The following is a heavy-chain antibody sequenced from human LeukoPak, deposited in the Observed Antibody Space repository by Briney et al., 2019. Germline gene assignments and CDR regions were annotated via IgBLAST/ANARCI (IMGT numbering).Heavy chain of an antibody. Sequence: GGSLRLSCAASGFTFSSYAMSWVRQAPGKGLEWVSAISGSGGSTYYADSVKGRFTISRDNSKNTLYLQMNSRRAEDTAVYYCAKRGRYCSGGSCYESNYYHYGMDVWGQGTTVTVSS. J-gene: IGHJ6*02. CDR3: AKRGRYCSGGSCYESNYYHYGMDV. CDR2: ISGSGGST. CDR1: GFTFSSYA. D-gene: IGHD2-15*01. V-gene: IGHV3-23*01.